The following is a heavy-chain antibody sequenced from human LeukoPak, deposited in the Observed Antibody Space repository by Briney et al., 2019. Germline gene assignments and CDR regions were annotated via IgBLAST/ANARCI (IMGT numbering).Heavy chain of an antibody. Sequence: PGGSLRLSCAASGFTFNTYVMSWVRQAPGKGLEWVSAINGGGSNTYYADSVKGRFTISRDNSKNMVYLQMNNLRADDTAVYYCAKSAYRTAWYVGYWGQGTMVTVSS. CDR3: AKSAYRTAWYVGY. V-gene: IGHV3-23*01. CDR1: GFTFNTYV. CDR2: INGGGSNT. D-gene: IGHD6-19*01. J-gene: IGHJ4*02.